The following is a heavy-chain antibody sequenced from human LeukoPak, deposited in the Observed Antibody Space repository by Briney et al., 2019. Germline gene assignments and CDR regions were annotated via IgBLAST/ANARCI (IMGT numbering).Heavy chain of an antibody. D-gene: IGHD2-15*01. CDR2: IWYGGSNK. J-gene: IGHJ4*02. Sequence: GGSLRLSCAASGFTFSSYGMHWVSQAPGKGLEWVAVIWYGGSNKYYADSVKGRFTISRDNSKNTLYLQMNSLRAEDTAVYYCAKALGGGGILDYWGQGTLVTVSS. CDR1: GFTFSSYG. CDR3: AKALGGGGILDY. V-gene: IGHV3-30*02.